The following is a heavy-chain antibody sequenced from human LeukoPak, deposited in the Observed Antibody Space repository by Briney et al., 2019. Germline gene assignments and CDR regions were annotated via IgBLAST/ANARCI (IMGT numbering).Heavy chain of an antibody. CDR1: GYTFTDYY. J-gene: IGHJ4*02. V-gene: IGHV1-2*02. CDR3: ARGLSIEGYNFHY. D-gene: IGHD5-24*01. Sequence: ASVKVSCKASGYTFTDYYIHWLRQARGQGLEWMGWIIPNNGGTNYAPKFRGRVTMTRHTSISTAYMELSRLRSDGTAVYYCARGLSIEGYNFHYWGQGTLVTVSS. CDR2: IIPNNGGT.